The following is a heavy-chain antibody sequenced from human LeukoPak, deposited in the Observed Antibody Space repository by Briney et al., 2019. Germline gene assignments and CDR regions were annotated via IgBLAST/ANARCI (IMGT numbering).Heavy chain of an antibody. CDR2: INPNSGGT. CDR3: ARGRLVGATLDFDY. V-gene: IGHV1-2*02. Sequence: GASVKVSCKASGYTFTGYYMHWVRQAPGQGLEWMGWINPNSGGTNYAQKFQGRVTMTRDTSTSTAYMELRSLRSDDTAVYYCARGRLVGATLDFDYWGQGTLVTVSS. D-gene: IGHD1-26*01. J-gene: IGHJ4*02. CDR1: GYTFTGYY.